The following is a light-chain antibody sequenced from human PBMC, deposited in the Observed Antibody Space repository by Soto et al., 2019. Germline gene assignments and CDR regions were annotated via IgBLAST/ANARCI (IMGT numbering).Light chain of an antibody. CDR1: QSINSY. V-gene: IGKV1-39*01. Sequence: DIQVTQSPSSLSASVGDRVIITCRTSQSINSYLNWYQQKPGKAPKLLIYAASTLQSGVPSRFSGSRSGTDFTLTISSLQPDDFAIYYCQQMNIAPWTFGQGTKV. CDR3: QQMNIAPWT. CDR2: AAS. J-gene: IGKJ1*01.